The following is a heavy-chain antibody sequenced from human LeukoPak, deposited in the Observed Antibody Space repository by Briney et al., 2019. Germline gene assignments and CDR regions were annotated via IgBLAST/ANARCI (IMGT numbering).Heavy chain of an antibody. J-gene: IGHJ4*02. CDR3: ARNDKWELEYYFDY. V-gene: IGHV4-59*12. D-gene: IGHD1-26*01. CDR2: IYYSGST. Sequence: PSETLSLTCTVSGGSISSYYWSWIRQPPGKGLEWIGYIYYSGSTNYNPSLKSRVTISVDTSKNQFSLKLSSVTAADTAVYYCARNDKWELEYYFDYWGQGTLVTVSS. CDR1: GGSISSYY.